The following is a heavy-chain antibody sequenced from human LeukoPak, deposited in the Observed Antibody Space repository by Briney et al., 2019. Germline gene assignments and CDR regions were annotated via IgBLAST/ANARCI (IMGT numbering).Heavy chain of an antibody. Sequence: PGGSLRLSCAASGFTFSDYYMSWIRQAPGKGLEWVSYISSSSSYTNYADSVKGRFTISRDNAKNSLYLQMNSLRAEDTAVYYRARDRLAGTAASYYYYGMDVWGKGTTVTVSS. CDR3: ARDRLAGTAASYYYYGMDV. V-gene: IGHV3-11*06. D-gene: IGHD2-2*01. CDR1: GFTFSDYY. CDR2: ISSSSSYT. J-gene: IGHJ6*04.